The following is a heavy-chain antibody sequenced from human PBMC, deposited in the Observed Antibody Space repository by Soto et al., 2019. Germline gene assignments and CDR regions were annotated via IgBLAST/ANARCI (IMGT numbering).Heavy chain of an antibody. CDR1: GYTFTNYA. D-gene: IGHD3-16*02. CDR3: ARGYDYVWGSYRSEAFDI. CDR2: INAGKRNT. V-gene: IGHV1-3*01. J-gene: IGHJ3*02. Sequence: QVQLVQSGTEVKKPGASVRVSCKASGYTFTNYAIHWVRQAPGQRLEWRGWINAGKRNTEYSQKFQGRIIMTRDTSANTAYMELSSLTSEDTAVYYCARGYDYVWGSYRSEAFDIWGQGTMVTVSS.